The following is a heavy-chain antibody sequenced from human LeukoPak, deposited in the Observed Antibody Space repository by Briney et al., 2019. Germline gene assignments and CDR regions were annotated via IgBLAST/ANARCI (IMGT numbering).Heavy chain of an antibody. V-gene: IGHV3-74*01. CDR1: GFSISSSW. CDR2: IFHDGNDI. Sequence: GGSLRLSCVASGFSISSSWMHWVRQVPGKGLVWVSRIFHDGNDISYADSVKGRFTISRDDVKNMLYLQMNSLRVEDTGLYYCSTVKHFWGQGTLVTVSS. CDR3: STVKHF. J-gene: IGHJ4*02. D-gene: IGHD3-3*02.